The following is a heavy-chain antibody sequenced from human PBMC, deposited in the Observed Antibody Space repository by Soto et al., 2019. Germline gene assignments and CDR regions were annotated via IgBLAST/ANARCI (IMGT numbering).Heavy chain of an antibody. CDR1: GGSISSSDFY. CDR3: VRSGTAPMLRHNWFDP. CDR2: IYYG. J-gene: IGHJ5*02. Sequence: SETLSLTCTVSGGSISSSDFYWGWLRQTPGKGLEFIGSIYYGDSVRGRFTISRDNAKNSLFLQMDSLRAEDTAVYYCVRSGTAPMLRHNWFDPWGQGTLVTVSS. V-gene: IGHV4-39*01. D-gene: IGHD1-1*01.